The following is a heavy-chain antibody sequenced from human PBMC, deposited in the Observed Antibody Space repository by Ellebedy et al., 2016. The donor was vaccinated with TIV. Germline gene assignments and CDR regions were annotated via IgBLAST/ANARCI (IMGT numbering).Heavy chain of an antibody. Sequence: GESLKISCAASGFTFSSYAMTWVRRAPGKGLEWVSAISGGGDSTDYADSVKGRFTISRDNSKNTVYLQMNSLRAEDTAVYYCAQSTWSKYYWGQGTLVTVSS. CDR2: ISGGGDST. CDR3: AQSTWSKYY. J-gene: IGHJ4*02. V-gene: IGHV3-23*01. D-gene: IGHD2-15*01. CDR1: GFTFSSYA.